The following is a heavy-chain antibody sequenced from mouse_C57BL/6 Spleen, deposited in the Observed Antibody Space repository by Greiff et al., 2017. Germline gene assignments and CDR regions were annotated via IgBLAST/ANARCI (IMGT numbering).Heavy chain of an antibody. J-gene: IGHJ4*01. CDR2: IRNKANNPAS. CDR1: GFTFTDAW. CDR3: TETDAMDY. V-gene: IGHV6-6*01. Sequence: EVQRVESGAGLVQPGGSMKLSCDASGFTFTDAWMDWVRQSPEKGLEWVAEIRNKANNPASYYAVSVKGRFTISRDDSNSSVYLQMNSLRAEYTGVYYCTETDAMDYWGQGTSVTVSS.